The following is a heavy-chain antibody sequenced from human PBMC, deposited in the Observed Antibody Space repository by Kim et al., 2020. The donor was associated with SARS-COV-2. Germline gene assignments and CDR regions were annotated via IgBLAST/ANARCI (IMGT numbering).Heavy chain of an antibody. CDR1: GGSFSGYY. D-gene: IGHD6-13*01. V-gene: IGHV4-34*01. CDR2: INHSGST. J-gene: IGHJ6*02. Sequence: SETLSLTCAVYGGSFSGYYWSWIRQPPGKGLEWIGEINHSGSTNYNPSLKSRVTISVDTSKNQFSLKLSSVTAADTAVYYCARGRGYLSYYGMDVWGQGTTVTVSS. CDR3: ARGRGYLSYYGMDV.